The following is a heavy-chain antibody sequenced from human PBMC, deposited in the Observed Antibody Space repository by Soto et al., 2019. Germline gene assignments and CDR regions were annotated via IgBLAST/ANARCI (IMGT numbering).Heavy chain of an antibody. CDR1: NFTFSDYS. D-gene: IGHD1-20*01. J-gene: IGHJ5*02. CDR2: ISGSSGYI. CDR3: ARGDRITGTVLYTWFDP. V-gene: IGHV3-21*01. Sequence: EVQLVESGGGLVKPGGSLRLSCAASNFTFSDYSMNWVRQAPGKGLEWVSSISGSSGYIYYADSVKGRFAISRDNAQNSLYMQMNNLRVEDTAVYYCARGDRITGTVLYTWFDPWGQGTLVTVSS.